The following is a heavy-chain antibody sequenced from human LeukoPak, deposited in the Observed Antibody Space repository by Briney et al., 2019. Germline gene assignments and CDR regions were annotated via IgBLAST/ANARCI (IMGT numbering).Heavy chain of an antibody. Sequence: GGSLRLSCAASGFTFSNAWMSWVRQAPGKGLEWVGRIKSKTDGGTTDYAAPVKGRFAISRDDSKNTLYLQMNSLKTEDTAVYYCTTDYGSGSYHYFNYWGQGTLVTVSS. CDR1: GFTFSNAW. J-gene: IGHJ4*02. CDR2: IKSKTDGGTT. CDR3: TTDYGSGSYHYFNY. D-gene: IGHD3-10*01. V-gene: IGHV3-15*01.